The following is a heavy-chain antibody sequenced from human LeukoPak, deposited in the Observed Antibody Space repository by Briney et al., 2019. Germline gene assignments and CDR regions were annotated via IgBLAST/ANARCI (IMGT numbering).Heavy chain of an antibody. D-gene: IGHD5-18*01. Sequence: VRQAPGQGLEWMGGIIPIFGTANYAQKFQGRVTITADESTSTAYMELSSLRSEDTAVCYCARGTTMVTNYFDYWGQGTLVIVSS. J-gene: IGHJ4*02. CDR2: IIPIFGTA. V-gene: IGHV1-69*01. CDR3: ARGTTMVTNYFDY.